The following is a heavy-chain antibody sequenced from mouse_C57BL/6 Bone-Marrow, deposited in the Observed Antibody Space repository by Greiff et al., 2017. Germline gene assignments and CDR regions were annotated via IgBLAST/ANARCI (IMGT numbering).Heavy chain of an antibody. J-gene: IGHJ4*01. CDR2: INPNYGMT. V-gene: IGHV1-39*01. CDR1: GYSFPDYN. CDR3: ARGYDYYYAMDY. D-gene: IGHD2-4*01. Sequence: VQLQQSGPELVKPGASVKISCKASGYSFPDYNMNWVKQSHGKSLEWMGVINPNYGMTSYNQKFKGKATLTVDQSSSTAYMQLNSRTSEDSAVYYCARGYDYYYAMDYWGQGTSVTVSS.